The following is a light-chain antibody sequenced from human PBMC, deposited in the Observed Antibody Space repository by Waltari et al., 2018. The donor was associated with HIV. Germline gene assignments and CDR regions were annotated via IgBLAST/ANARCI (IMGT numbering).Light chain of an antibody. CDR1: SSNIGSNT. V-gene: IGLV1-44*01. J-gene: IGLJ3*02. Sequence: QSVLTQPPSASGTPGQRVTISCSEASSNIGSNTVNWYQQLPGTAPQLLSYSNNQRPSGVPDRFSGSKSGTSASLAISGLQSEDEADYYCATWDDNLNGWVFGGGTKLTVL. CDR2: SNN. CDR3: ATWDDNLNGWV.